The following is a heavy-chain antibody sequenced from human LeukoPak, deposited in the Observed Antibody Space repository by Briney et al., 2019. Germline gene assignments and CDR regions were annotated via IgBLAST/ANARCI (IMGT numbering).Heavy chain of an antibody. D-gene: IGHD3-10*01. CDR3: AKVAKYYYGSETYFFFEN. V-gene: IGHV4-34*01. CDR2: INHSGST. J-gene: IGHJ4*02. Sequence: SETLSLTCAVYGGSFSGYYWSWIRQPPGKGLEWIGEINHSGSTNYNPSLKSRVTISVDTSKNQFSLKLSSVTAADTAVYFCAKVAKYYYGSETYFFFENWGQGTLATVSS. CDR1: GGSFSGYY.